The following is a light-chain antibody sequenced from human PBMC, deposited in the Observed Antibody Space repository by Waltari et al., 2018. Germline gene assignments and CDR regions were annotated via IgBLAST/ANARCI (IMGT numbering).Light chain of an antibody. Sequence: DIQMTQSPSSLSASVGDRVTITCRASRNIGDYLHWYQQKPGKAPRLLIYTASSLQRGVPSRFSGSGSGTDFSLTISSLQPEDFATYYCQQSYTTPTWTFGPGTTVEI. CDR1: RNIGDY. J-gene: IGKJ1*01. CDR2: TAS. CDR3: QQSYTTPTWT. V-gene: IGKV1-39*01.